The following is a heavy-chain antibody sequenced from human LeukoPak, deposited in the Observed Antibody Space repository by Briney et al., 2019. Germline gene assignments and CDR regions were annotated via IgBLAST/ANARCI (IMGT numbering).Heavy chain of an antibody. J-gene: IGHJ6*03. CDR3: ARDRLAYCGGDCYTLGYYYYYYMDV. D-gene: IGHD2-21*02. CDR1: GYTFTGYY. CDR2: INPNSGGT. V-gene: IGHV1-2*02. Sequence: GASVKVSCKASGYTFTGYYMHWVRQAPGQGLEWMGWINPNSGGTNYAQKFQGRVTMTRDTSISTAYMELSRLRSDDTAVYYCARDRLAYCGGDCYTLGYYYYYYMDVWGKGTTVTISS.